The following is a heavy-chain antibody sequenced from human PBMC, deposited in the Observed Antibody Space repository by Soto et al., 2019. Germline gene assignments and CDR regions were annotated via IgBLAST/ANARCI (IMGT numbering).Heavy chain of an antibody. CDR3: ARSIVAAVGPLEY. D-gene: IGHD6-13*01. J-gene: IGHJ4*01. V-gene: IGHV3-7*05. CDR1: GFTFSNYG. Sequence: EVHLVESGGGMVQPGGSLRLSCAASGFTFSNYGMTWVRQAPGKGLEWVANINQDGSKKYCVASVECRFTISRDNAKNSLFLKMNGLRAEHTAVYYCARSIVAAVGPLEYCGQGTLVTLSS. CDR2: INQDGSKK.